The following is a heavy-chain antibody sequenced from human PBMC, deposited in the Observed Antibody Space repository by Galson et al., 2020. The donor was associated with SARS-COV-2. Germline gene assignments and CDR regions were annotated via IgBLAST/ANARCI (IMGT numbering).Heavy chain of an antibody. CDR3: ASFISPGIAAAGTYYYGMDV. J-gene: IGHJ6*02. CDR1: GFTFSSYS. Sequence: GGSLRLSCAASGFTFSSYSMNWVRQAPGKGLEWVSYISSSSSTIYYADSVKGRFTISRDNAKNSLYLQMNSLRDEDTAVYYCASFISPGIAAAGTYYYGMDVWGQGTTVTVSS. CDR2: ISSSSSTI. D-gene: IGHD6-13*01. V-gene: IGHV3-48*02.